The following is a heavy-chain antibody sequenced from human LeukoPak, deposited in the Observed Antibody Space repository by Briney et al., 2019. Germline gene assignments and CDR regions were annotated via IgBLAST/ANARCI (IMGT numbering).Heavy chain of an antibody. CDR2: IYYDGTT. J-gene: IGHJ4*02. CDR3: GTGGGIAVSHV. Sequence: SETLSLTCTLPGGSMSVGRSYWGWVRQPPGKGLEWIASIYYDGTTYSYPSLKSRVTISMDSSKNHFSLEVKSVTAADTAMYYCGTGGGIAVSHVWGQGIMVAVST. D-gene: IGHD6-19*01. CDR1: GGSMSVGRSY. V-gene: IGHV4-39*07.